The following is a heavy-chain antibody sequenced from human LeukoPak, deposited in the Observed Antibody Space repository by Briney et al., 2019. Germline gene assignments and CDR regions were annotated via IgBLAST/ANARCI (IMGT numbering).Heavy chain of an antibody. CDR2: IYYSGST. D-gene: IGHD6-19*01. CDR3: ARGGSSGWYTQFDY. CDR1: GGSISSSSYY. J-gene: IGHJ4*02. Sequence: SETLSLTCTVSGGSISSSSYYWGWIRQPPGKGLEWIGSIYYSGSTYYNPSLKSRVTISVDTSKNQFSLKLSSVTAADTAVYYCARGGSSGWYTQFDYWGQGTLVTVSS. V-gene: IGHV4-39*07.